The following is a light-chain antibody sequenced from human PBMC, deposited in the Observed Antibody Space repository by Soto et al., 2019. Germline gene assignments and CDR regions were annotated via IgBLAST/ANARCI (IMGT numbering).Light chain of an antibody. CDR2: GAS. CDR1: QSVSSNN. V-gene: IGKV3-20*01. Sequence: EIVLTQSPGTLSLSPGERATLSCRASQSVSSNNFAWYQQRPGQAPRLLIYGASTRATRIPDRFSGSGSGATFTLTITRLEPEDFAVYYCQQYGSSPRTFGQGTKVEIK. J-gene: IGKJ1*01. CDR3: QQYGSSPRT.